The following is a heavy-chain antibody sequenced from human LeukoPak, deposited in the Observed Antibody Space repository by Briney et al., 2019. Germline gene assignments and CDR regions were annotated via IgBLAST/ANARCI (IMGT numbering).Heavy chain of an antibody. CDR2: ISQDGTES. CDR1: GFTFISYW. V-gene: IGHV3-7*04. D-gene: IGHD1-1*01. CDR3: ARDSTGTVFDL. J-gene: IGHJ4*02. Sequence: GGSLRLSCVASGFTFISYWMTWVRQAPGKGLEWVAQISQDGTESYSVDSVRGRFTISRDDAKNSVYLQMNSLRPEDTAVYYCARDSTGTVFDLWGQGTLVTVSS.